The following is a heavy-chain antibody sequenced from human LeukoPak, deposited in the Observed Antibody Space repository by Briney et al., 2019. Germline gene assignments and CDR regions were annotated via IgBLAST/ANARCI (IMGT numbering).Heavy chain of an antibody. Sequence: GASVKVSCKASGYTFTSYAMHWVRQAPGQRLEWMGWINAGNGNTKYSQKFQGRVTITRDTSASTAYMELSSLRSEDTAVYYCARDHLSYYHFWSDYYTPYYGMDVWGQGTTVTVSS. J-gene: IGHJ6*02. CDR2: INAGNGNT. CDR1: GYTFTSYA. V-gene: IGHV1-3*01. CDR3: ARDHLSYYHFWSDYYTPYYGMDV. D-gene: IGHD3-3*01.